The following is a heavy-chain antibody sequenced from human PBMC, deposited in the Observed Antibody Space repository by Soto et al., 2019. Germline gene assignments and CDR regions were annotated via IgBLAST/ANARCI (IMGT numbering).Heavy chain of an antibody. CDR1: GGTFSSYA. V-gene: IGHV1-18*01. CDR3: ADCSGGSCYSGRYYYGMDV. J-gene: IGHJ6*02. Sequence: ASVKVSCKASGGTFSSYAISWVRQAPGQGLEWMGWISAYNGNTNYAQKLQGRVTMTTDTSTSTAYMELRSLRSDDTAVYYCADCSGGSCYSGRYYYGMDVWGQGTTVTVSS. CDR2: ISAYNGNT. D-gene: IGHD2-15*01.